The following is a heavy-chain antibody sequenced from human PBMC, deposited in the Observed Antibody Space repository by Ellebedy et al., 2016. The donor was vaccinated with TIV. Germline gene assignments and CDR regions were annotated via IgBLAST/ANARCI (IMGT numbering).Heavy chain of an antibody. CDR3: ARDAEGDLAVN. J-gene: IGHJ4*02. CDR2: ISFDGRNE. Sequence: GESLKISCAASGFTFSNHAIHWLRQAPGKGLEWVAVISFDGRNERYTQSVKGRFTISRDNSKNTVFLQMNSLRTEDRAVYYCARDAEGDLAVNWGQGTLVIVST. CDR1: GFTFSNHA. V-gene: IGHV3-30*10. D-gene: IGHD2-21*02.